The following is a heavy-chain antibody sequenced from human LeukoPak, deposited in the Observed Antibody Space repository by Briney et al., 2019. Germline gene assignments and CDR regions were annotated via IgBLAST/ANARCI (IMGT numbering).Heavy chain of an antibody. V-gene: IGHV1-18*01. CDR3: ARGSSRGYCSSTSCYAGLFFDY. CDR1: GYTFTSYG. D-gene: IGHD2-2*01. Sequence: ASVKVSCKASGYTFTSYGISWVRQAPEQGLEWMGWISAYNGNTNYAQKLQGRVTMTTDTSTSTTYMELRSLRSDDTAVYYCARGSSRGYCSSTSCYAGLFFDYWGQGTLVTVSS. J-gene: IGHJ4*02. CDR2: ISAYNGNT.